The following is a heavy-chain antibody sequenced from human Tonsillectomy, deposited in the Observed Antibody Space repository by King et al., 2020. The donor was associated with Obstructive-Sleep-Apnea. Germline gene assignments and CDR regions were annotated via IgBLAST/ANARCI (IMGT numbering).Heavy chain of an antibody. CDR2: IKSKTDGGTT. Sequence: EVQLVESGGGLVNPGGSLRLSCAASGFIFTYAWMNWVRQAPGKGLEWVGRIKSKTDGGTTDYAAPVEGRFTISRDDSKNTLYLQMNSLKTEDTAVYYCTPSFWSSTSCYFLGSFDSWGQGSLVTVSS. CDR1: GFIFTYAW. CDR3: TPSFWSSTSCYFLGSFDS. V-gene: IGHV3-15*01. D-gene: IGHD2-2*01. J-gene: IGHJ4*02.